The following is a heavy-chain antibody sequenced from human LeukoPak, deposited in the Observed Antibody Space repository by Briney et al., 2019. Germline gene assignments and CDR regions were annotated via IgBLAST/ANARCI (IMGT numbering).Heavy chain of an antibody. D-gene: IGHD2-8*01. Sequence: GGSLRLSCAASGFTFSSYAMSWVRQAPGKGLEWVSFISPSGDRTSNADSVKGRFTISRDNAKNTLYLQMNSLRAEDTAVYFCGRGGNGIDIWGQGTTVIVSS. CDR3: GRGGNGIDI. V-gene: IGHV3-23*01. J-gene: IGHJ3*02. CDR2: ISPSGDRT. CDR1: GFTFSSYA.